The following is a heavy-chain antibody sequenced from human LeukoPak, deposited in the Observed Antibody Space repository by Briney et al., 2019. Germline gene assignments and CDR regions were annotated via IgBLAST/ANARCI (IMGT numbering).Heavy chain of an antibody. Sequence: SVKVSCKSSGGTFSSYAISWVRQAPGQGLEWMGGIIPIFGTANYAQKFQGRVTISADKSTSTAYMELSSLRSEDTAVYYCARDITMVRGRGSADAFDIWGQGTMVTVSS. CDR1: GGTFSSYA. CDR3: ARDITMVRGRGSADAFDI. CDR2: IIPIFGTA. V-gene: IGHV1-69*06. D-gene: IGHD3-10*01. J-gene: IGHJ3*02.